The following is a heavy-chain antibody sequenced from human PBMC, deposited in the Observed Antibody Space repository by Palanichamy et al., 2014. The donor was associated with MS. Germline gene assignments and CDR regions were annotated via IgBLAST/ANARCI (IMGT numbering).Heavy chain of an antibody. CDR1: GDSISRNY. CDR2: ISASGRT. CDR3: ARDDTTSLDY. J-gene: IGHJ4*02. Sequence: QVRLQESGPGLVKPSETLSLTCIVSGDSISRNYWSWIRQSAGKRLEWIGRISASGRTYYNPSLKSRVTMSIDTSENQFSLKLDSVTDADTAVFYCARDDTTSLDYWGQGTLVTVSS. V-gene: IGHV4-4*07. D-gene: IGHD4-17*01.